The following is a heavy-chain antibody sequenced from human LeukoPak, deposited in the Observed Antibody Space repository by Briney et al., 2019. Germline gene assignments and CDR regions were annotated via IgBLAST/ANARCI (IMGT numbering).Heavy chain of an antibody. V-gene: IGHV3-53*05. CDR1: GFTVSNNY. D-gene: IGHD2-2*01. CDR3: AKPSFLGYCSSTSCQRGYFDY. CDR2: IYSGGST. Sequence: PGGSLRLSCAASGFTVSNNYMNWVRQAPGKGLEWVSVIYSGGSTYYGDSVKGRFTISRDNSKNMVYLQMNSLRAEDTAVYYCAKPSFLGYCSSTSCQRGYFDYWGQGTLVTVSS. J-gene: IGHJ4*02.